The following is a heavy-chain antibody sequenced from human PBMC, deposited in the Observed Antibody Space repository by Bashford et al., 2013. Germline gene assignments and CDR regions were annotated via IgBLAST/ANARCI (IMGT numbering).Heavy chain of an antibody. V-gene: IGHV3-23*01. Sequence: GSLRLSCAASGFTFSNYAMSWVRQAPGKGLECVSTISDGGTSKYADSVKGRFTISRDNSKDTLYLQMNSLGVEDTAVYYCAKARGATYNWCFDYVGPGKPGTPSPQ. CDR1: GFTFSNYA. CDR3: AKARGATYNWCFDY. CDR2: ISDGGTS. D-gene: IGHD1-1*01. J-gene: IGHJ4*02.